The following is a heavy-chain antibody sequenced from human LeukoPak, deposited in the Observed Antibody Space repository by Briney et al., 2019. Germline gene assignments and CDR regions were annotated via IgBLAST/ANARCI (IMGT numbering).Heavy chain of an antibody. CDR2: IYNSGST. Sequence: SETLSLTCTVSGGSITSGDYYWSWIRQPPGKGLEWIGYIYNSGSTYYNPSLKSRVTISVDTSKKQFSLKLSSVTAADTAVYYCAKTQTMMGAFDIWGQGTEVTVSS. V-gene: IGHV4-30-4*01. CDR1: GGSITSGDYY. CDR3: AKTQTMMGAFDI. J-gene: IGHJ3*02. D-gene: IGHD3-22*01.